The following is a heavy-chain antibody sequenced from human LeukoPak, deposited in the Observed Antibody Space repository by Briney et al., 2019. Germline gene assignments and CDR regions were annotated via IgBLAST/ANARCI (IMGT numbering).Heavy chain of an antibody. CDR3: ARGHLVADY. J-gene: IGHJ4*02. Sequence: SETLSLTCTVSGGSISSYYWSWIRQPPGKGLEWIGYIYYSGSTNYNPSLKSRVTISVDTSKNQFSLKLSSVTAVDTAVYYCARGHLVADYWGLGTLVTVSS. CDR1: GGSISSYY. CDR2: IYYSGST. V-gene: IGHV4-59*01.